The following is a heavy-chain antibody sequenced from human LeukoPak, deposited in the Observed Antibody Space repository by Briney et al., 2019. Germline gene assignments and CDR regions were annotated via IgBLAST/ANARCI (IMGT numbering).Heavy chain of an antibody. D-gene: IGHD2-15*01. CDR1: GYTFTGYY. J-gene: IGHJ4*02. CDR3: ARGTVYCGGGSCYRSRGDY. Sequence: ASVKVSCKASGYTFTGYYMHWVRQAPGQGLEWMGRINPNSGGTNYAQKFQGRVTMTRDTSISTAYVEPSRLRSDATAVYYFARGTVYCGGGSCYRSRGDYWGQGTLVTVSS. CDR2: INPNSGGT. V-gene: IGHV1-2*06.